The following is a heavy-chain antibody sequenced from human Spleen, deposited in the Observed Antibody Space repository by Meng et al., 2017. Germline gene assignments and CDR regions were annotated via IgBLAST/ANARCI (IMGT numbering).Heavy chain of an antibody. CDR2: IYYSGST. CDR3: AGLSPYYYYGMDV. V-gene: IGHV4-59*01. CDR1: GGSISSYY. J-gene: IGHJ6*02. Sequence: SETLSLTCTVSGGSISSYYWSWIRQPPGKGLEWIGYIYYSGSTNYNPSLKSRVTISVDTSKNQFSLKLSSVTAADTAVYYCAGLSPYYYYGMDVWGQGNTVTVAS.